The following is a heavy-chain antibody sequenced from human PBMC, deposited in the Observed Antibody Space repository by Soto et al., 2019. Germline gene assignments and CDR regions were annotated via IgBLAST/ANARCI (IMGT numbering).Heavy chain of an antibody. V-gene: IGHV4-30-4*01. D-gene: IGHD4-17*01. J-gene: IGHJ6*02. CDR2: IHYRGNT. CDR3: AREVTTGSYYYGLDV. CDR1: GGSIRSGDHY. Sequence: QVQLQESGPGLVKPSQTLSLSCAVSGGSIRSGDHYWSWIRQAPGKGLEWIGFIHYRGNTYYKPSLKSRVSISVDTSKSHFSLNLSAVTAADTAVYYCAREVTTGSYYYGLDVWGQGTKVTVSS.